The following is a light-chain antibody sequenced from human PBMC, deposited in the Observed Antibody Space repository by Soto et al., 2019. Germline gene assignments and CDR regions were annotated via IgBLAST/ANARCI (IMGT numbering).Light chain of an antibody. CDR2: EAS. CDR1: QSISSW. J-gene: IGKJ1*01. V-gene: IGKV1-5*03. Sequence: DIQMTQSPSTLSASVGDRVTITCRASQSISSWLAWYQQKPGKAPKLLIYEASSLERGVPSRFSGSGSGTEFTLTISSLQPDDFATYYCQQYNSYSRTFGQGTEVEIK. CDR3: QQYNSYSRT.